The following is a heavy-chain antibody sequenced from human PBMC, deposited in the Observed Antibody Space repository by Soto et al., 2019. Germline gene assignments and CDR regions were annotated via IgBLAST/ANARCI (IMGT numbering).Heavy chain of an antibody. CDR3: ARDPSIAAAGNWFDP. CDR1: GYTFTSYY. D-gene: IGHD6-13*01. CDR2: INPSGGST. Sequence: ASVKVSCKASGYTFTSYYMHWVRQAPGQGLEWMGIINPSGGSTSYAQKFQGRVTMTRDTSTSTVYMELSSLRSEDTAVYYCARDPSIAAAGNWFDPWGQGTLVTVSS. V-gene: IGHV1-46*01. J-gene: IGHJ5*02.